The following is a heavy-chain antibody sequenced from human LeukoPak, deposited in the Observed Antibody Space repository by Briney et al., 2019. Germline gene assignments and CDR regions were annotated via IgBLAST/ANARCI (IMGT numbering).Heavy chain of an antibody. CDR3: ARDRSSPDGSLGY. CDR2: IYTSGST. V-gene: IGHV4-61*02. J-gene: IGHJ4*02. D-gene: IGHD5-24*01. Sequence: SQILSLTCTVSGGSISSGSYYWSWIRQPAGKGLEWIGRIYTSGSTNYNPFLKSRVTISVDTSKNQFSLKLSSVTAADTAVYYCARDRSSPDGSLGYWGQGTLVTVSS. CDR1: GGSISSGSYY.